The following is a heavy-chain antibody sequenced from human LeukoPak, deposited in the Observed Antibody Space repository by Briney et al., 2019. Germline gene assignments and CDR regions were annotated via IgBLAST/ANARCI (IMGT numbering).Heavy chain of an antibody. V-gene: IGHV1-8*01. CDR2: MNPNSGNT. CDR3: AVGYSSSSSFDY. CDR1: AYTFTSYD. D-gene: IGHD6-6*01. Sequence: ASVKVSCTASAYTFTSYDINWVRQAPGQGLEWMGWMNPNSGNTGYAQKFQGRVTMTRNTSISTAYMELSSLRSEDTAVYYCAVGYSSSSSFDYWGQGTLVTVSS. J-gene: IGHJ4*02.